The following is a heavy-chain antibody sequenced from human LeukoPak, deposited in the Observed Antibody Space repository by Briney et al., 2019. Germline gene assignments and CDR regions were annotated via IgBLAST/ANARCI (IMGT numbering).Heavy chain of an antibody. Sequence: GGSLRLSXAASGFTLRNYWMHWVGQPPGKGLLWVSRINGDGTSATYAGSVKGRFTISRDNAKNTLYLQMNSLRAEDTAVYYCAKWGLLWFGSYFDYWGQGTLVTVSS. CDR1: GFTLRNYW. V-gene: IGHV3-74*01. D-gene: IGHD3-10*01. J-gene: IGHJ4*02. CDR2: INGDGTSA. CDR3: AKWGLLWFGSYFDY.